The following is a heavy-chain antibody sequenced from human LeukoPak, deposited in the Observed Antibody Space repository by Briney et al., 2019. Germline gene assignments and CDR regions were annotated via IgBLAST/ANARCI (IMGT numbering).Heavy chain of an antibody. V-gene: IGHV3-43*02. CDR1: GFTFDDFT. J-gene: IGHJ4*02. CDR2: ITGDGGTT. D-gene: IGHD3-3*01. Sequence: GGSLRLSCAASGFTFDDFTMHWFRQPPGRGLQWVSLITGDGGTTSYADSVKGRFTISRDNSKNSLYLHMNSLRNEDTALYYCATGHFGAGHYWGQGTLVTVSS. CDR3: ATGHFGAGHY.